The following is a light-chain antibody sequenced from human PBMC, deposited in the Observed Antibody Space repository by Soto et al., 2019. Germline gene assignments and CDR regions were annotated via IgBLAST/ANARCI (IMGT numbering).Light chain of an antibody. CDR1: QSVSSDY. CDR3: QKYGSSPR. J-gene: IGKJ1*01. CDR2: GAS. Sequence: EIVLTQTPGTLSLSPRERATLSCRASQSVSSDYLAWYQQKPGQAPRLLMYGASNRFTGIPDRFSGSGSGTDFTLTISRLEPEDSAVYYCQKYGSSPRFGQGTKVDIK. V-gene: IGKV3-20*01.